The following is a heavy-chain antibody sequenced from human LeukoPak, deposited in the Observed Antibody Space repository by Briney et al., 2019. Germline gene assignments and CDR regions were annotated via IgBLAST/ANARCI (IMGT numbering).Heavy chain of an antibody. J-gene: IGHJ4*02. D-gene: IGHD6-13*01. V-gene: IGHV3-74*01. Sequence: GGSLRLSCAASGFTFSSYGMHWVRQVPGKGPVWVSRISPDGSATSYAASVKGRFTISRDNAKNTLYLQLNSLRAEDTAVYYCARKFRDNSWVMGYWGQGTLVTVSS. CDR1: GFTFSSYG. CDR2: ISPDGSAT. CDR3: ARKFRDNSWVMGY.